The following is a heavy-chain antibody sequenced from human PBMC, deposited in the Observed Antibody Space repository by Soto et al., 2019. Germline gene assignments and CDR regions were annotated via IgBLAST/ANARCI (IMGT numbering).Heavy chain of an antibody. V-gene: IGHV3-23*01. CDR3: AKGTCKSGGSCYSTFDY. CDR1: GFTFSNYA. D-gene: IGHD2-15*01. J-gene: IGHJ4*02. Sequence: GGSLRLSCAASGFTFSNYAMTWVRQAPGKGLEWVSGISGSGGTTYYAGSVKGRFTISRDNSKNTLYLQMNSLRAEDTAVYYCAKGTCKSGGSCYSTFDYWGQGTLVTVS. CDR2: ISGSGGTT.